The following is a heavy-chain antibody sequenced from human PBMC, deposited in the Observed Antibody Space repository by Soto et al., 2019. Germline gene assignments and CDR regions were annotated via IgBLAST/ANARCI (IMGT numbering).Heavy chain of an antibody. CDR1: GGTFSSYA. V-gene: IGHV1-69*13. Sequence: SVKVSCKASGGTFSSYAISWVRQAPGQGLEWMGGIIPIFGTANYAQKFQGRVTITADESTSTAYMELSSLRSEDTAVYYCARGERATTKVLDYWGQGPLVTVSS. CDR2: IIPIFGTA. CDR3: ARGERATTKVLDY. J-gene: IGHJ4*02. D-gene: IGHD1-1*01.